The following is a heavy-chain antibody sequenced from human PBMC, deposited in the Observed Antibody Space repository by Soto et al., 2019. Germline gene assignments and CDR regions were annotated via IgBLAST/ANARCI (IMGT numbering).Heavy chain of an antibody. Sequence: QVQLVESGGGVVQPGRSLRLSCAASGFTFSSYAMHWVRRAPGKGLEWVAVISYDGSNKYYADSVKGRFTISRDNSKNTLYLQMNSLRAEDTAVYYCAGQGRTPYSSGREYFQHWGQGTLVTVSS. J-gene: IGHJ1*01. V-gene: IGHV3-30-3*01. CDR3: AGQGRTPYSSGREYFQH. CDR2: ISYDGSNK. CDR1: GFTFSSYA. D-gene: IGHD6-19*01.